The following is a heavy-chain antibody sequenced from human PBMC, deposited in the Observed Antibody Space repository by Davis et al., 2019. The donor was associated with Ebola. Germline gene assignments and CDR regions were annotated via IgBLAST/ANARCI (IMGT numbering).Heavy chain of an antibody. CDR1: GGSISTSSFY. CDR2: IYYSGSA. D-gene: IGHD5-24*01. V-gene: IGHV4-39*01. Sequence: SETLSLTCTVSGGSISTSSFYWAWIRQSPGKGLEWIGIIYYSGSAYSKPSLKSRVTMSVDRSKDQFSLKVNSVTAADTAVYYCARTGYNVFYWGQGTLVTVS. CDR3: ARTGYNVFY. J-gene: IGHJ4*02.